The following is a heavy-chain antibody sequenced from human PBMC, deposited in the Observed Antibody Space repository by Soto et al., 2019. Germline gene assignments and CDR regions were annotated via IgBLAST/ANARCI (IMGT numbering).Heavy chain of an antibody. Sequence: ASVKVSCKASGFDFTDHYIHWVRQSPVQGLEWMGIISPDGGSTRYSQKFQARITMTRDTSTSTVYMELSSLRSEDTGIYYCARAPRGGVIIVITWAKIDYWGQGTLVTVSS. CDR2: ISPDGGST. CDR1: GFDFTDHY. D-gene: IGHD3-10*01. V-gene: IGHV1-46*01. CDR3: ARAPRGGVIIVITWAKIDY. J-gene: IGHJ4*02.